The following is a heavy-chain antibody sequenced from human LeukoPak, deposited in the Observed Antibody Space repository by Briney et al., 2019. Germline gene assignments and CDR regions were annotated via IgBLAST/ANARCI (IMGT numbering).Heavy chain of an antibody. Sequence: PGGSLRLSCAASGFTFSGYTMTWVRQAPGKGLEWVSAISGSGGSTYYADSVKGRFTISRDNSKNTLFLQMNSLRAEDTAVYYCAKRRVVAATPLDYWGQGTLVTVSS. CDR2: ISGSGGST. V-gene: IGHV3-23*01. J-gene: IGHJ4*02. CDR3: AKRRVVAATPLDY. CDR1: GFTFSGYT. D-gene: IGHD2-15*01.